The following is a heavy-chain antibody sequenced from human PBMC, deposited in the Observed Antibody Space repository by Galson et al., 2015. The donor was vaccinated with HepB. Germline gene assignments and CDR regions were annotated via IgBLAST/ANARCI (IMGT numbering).Heavy chain of an antibody. CDR3: AREYSFSAVRGVFAFDI. CDR2: IIPIFGTA. Sequence: SVKVSCKASGGTFSSYAISWVRQAPGQGLEWMGGIIPIFGTANYAQKFQGRVTITADESTSTAYMELSSLRSEDTAVYYCAREYSFSAVRGVFAFDIWGQGTMVTVSS. J-gene: IGHJ3*02. V-gene: IGHV1-69*13. CDR1: GGTFSSYA. D-gene: IGHD2/OR15-2a*01.